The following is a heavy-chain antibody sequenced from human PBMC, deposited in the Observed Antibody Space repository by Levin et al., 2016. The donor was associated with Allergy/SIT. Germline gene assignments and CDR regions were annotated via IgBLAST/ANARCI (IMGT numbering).Heavy chain of an antibody. D-gene: IGHD3-3*01. CDR1: GGSISSSNW. CDR2: IYHSGST. V-gene: IGHV4-4*02. Sequence: SETLSLTCAVSGGSISSSNWWSWVRQPPGKGLEWIGEIYHSGSTNYNPSLKSRVTISVDKSKNQFSLKLSSVTAADTAVYYCARDLANYDFWSGSHQRWFDPWGQGTLVTVSS. CDR3: ARDLANYDFWSGSHQRWFDP. J-gene: IGHJ5*02.